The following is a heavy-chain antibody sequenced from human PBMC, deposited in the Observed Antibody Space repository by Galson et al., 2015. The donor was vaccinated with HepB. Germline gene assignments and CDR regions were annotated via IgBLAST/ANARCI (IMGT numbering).Heavy chain of an antibody. CDR1: GFTFSDYY. Sequence: SLRLSCAASGFTFSDYYMSWIRQAPGKGLEWVSYISSSSSYTNYADSVKGRFTISRDNAKNSLYLQMNSLRAEDTAVYYCARKGPAMSSSWYWFDPWGQGTLVTVSS. CDR3: ARKGPAMSSSWYWFDP. J-gene: IGHJ5*02. CDR2: ISSSSSYT. V-gene: IGHV3-11*06. D-gene: IGHD6-13*01.